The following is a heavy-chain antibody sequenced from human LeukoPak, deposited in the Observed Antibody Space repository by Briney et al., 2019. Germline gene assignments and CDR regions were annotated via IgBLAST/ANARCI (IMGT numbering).Heavy chain of an antibody. CDR3: ARIGSAAFDI. CDR1: GLTFSSYS. Sequence: GSLRLSCAASGLTFSSYSMNWVRRAPGKGLEWVAYISTGSRNIYYADSVKGRFTISRDNAKNSLYLQMNSLRAEDTAVYYCARIGSAAFDIWGQGTMVTVSS. J-gene: IGHJ3*02. V-gene: IGHV3-21*01. D-gene: IGHD3-10*01. CDR2: ISTGSRNI.